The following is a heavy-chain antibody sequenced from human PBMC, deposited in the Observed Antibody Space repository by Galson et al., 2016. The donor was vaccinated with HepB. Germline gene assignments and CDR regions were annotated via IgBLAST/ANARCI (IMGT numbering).Heavy chain of an antibody. Sequence: SLRLSCAASGFTFTDYYMSWIRQAPGKGLEWIAYISSSGTSISYADSVKGRFTISMDNAKNSLYLQMNSLRVEDTAVYYCAREYLTVDYWGQGTRVTVSS. CDR1: GFTFTDYY. J-gene: IGHJ4*02. CDR3: AREYLTVDY. V-gene: IGHV3-11*01. D-gene: IGHD3-9*01. CDR2: ISSSGTSI.